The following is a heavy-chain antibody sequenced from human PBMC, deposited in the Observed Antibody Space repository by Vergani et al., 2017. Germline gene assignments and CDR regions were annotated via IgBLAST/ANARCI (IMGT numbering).Heavy chain of an antibody. D-gene: IGHD4-17*01. CDR3: AKDGRENSDYGYFDY. J-gene: IGHJ4*02. CDR2: IGYDGRIK. CDR1: GFSFNPYG. Sequence: QVQLVETGGGVVQPGGSLILYCATSGFSFNPYGAHWVRQAPGKGLEWVAFIGYDGRIKYNVDSVKGRFTISRDTSKKTLSLQMRSLRADDTAVYYCAKDGRENSDYGYFDYWGQGTLVTVSS. V-gene: IGHV3-30*02.